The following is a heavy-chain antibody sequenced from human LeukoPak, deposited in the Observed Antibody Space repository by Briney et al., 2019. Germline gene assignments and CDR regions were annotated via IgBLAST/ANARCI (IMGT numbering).Heavy chain of an antibody. V-gene: IGHV1-2*02. J-gene: IGHJ6*03. CDR3: ARDLMVRGPMDV. CDR2: IKPSSGGT. D-gene: IGHD3-10*01. CDR1: GSTFTSYD. Sequence: ASVKVSCKASGSTFTSYDINWVRQAPGQGLEWMGWIKPSSGGTNYAQNFQGRVTMTRDTSINTAYMELSRLRSDDTAVYYCARDLMVRGPMDVWGKGTTVTVSS.